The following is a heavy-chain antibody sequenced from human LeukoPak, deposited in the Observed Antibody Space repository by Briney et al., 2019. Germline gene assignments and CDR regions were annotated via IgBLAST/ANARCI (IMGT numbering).Heavy chain of an antibody. V-gene: IGHV4-38-2*02. Sequence: SETLSLTCSVSGYSISSGYYWGWIRQPPGMGLEWIGNIYHSGSTYYNPSLKSRVTISVDTSKNQFSLKLSSVTAADTAVYYCARRRKRGPGDYWGQGTLVTVSS. CDR3: ARRRKRGPGDY. CDR1: GYSISSGYY. CDR2: IYHSGST. D-gene: IGHD5-12*01. J-gene: IGHJ4*02.